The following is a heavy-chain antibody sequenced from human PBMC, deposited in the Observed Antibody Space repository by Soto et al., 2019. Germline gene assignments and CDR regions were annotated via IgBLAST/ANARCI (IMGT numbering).Heavy chain of an antibody. CDR2: INAGNGNT. J-gene: IGHJ3*02. CDR1: GYTFTSYA. Sequence: ASVKVSCKASGYTFTSYAMHWVRQAPGQRLEWMGWINAGNGNTKYSQELQERLTITRDMSTNTAYMELSSLRSEDTAVYYCAAELYSGGSCCSFDIWGQGTMVTVSS. V-gene: IGHV1-3*03. D-gene: IGHD2-15*01. CDR3: AAELYSGGSCCSFDI.